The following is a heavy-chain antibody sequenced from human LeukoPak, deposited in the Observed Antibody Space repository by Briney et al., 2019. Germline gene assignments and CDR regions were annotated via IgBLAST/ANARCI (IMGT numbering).Heavy chain of an antibody. J-gene: IGHJ5*02. CDR3: ARGGDFMRNGFDP. CDR2: ICSGGSTI. CDR1: GFTFSDST. V-gene: IGHV3-11*01. Sequence: PGGPLSPSGAASGFTFSDSTGTWFRQPPGRGREGVSFICSGGSTIYYSHSVKGRFTISRDNAKNSLHLQMNSLSAEDTAVYYCARGGDFMRNGFDPWGQGTLVIVSS. D-gene: IGHD3-16*01.